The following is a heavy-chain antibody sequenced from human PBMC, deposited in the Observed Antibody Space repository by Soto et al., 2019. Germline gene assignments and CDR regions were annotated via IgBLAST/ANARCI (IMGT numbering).Heavy chain of an antibody. V-gene: IGHV4-38-2*01. CDR3: ARVGPWVPYYYNSTPYTFEKWLDP. CDR2: IYHVVST. D-gene: IGHD3-22*01. CDR1: VYSIIRGYY. J-gene: IGHJ5*02. Sequence: SETLSLACALSVYSIIRGYYWCCRRQPPGKWVECILIIYHVVSTYYNPSLNGLVTLSIDMTNNHVSRILNSVTAADTAVYYCARVGPWVPYYYNSTPYTFEKWLDPWGQGTLVTVAS.